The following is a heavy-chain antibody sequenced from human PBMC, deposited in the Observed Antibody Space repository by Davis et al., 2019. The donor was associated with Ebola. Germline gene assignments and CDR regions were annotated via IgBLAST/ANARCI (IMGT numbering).Heavy chain of an antibody. CDR1: GFTFSSYG. J-gene: IGHJ4*02. CDR2: ISYDGSNK. D-gene: IGHD3-10*01. Sequence: GESLKISCAASGFTFSSYGMHWVRQAPGKGLEWVAVISYDGSNKYYADSVKGRFTISRDNSKNTLYLQMNSLRAEDTAVYYCAKDGRVRGSMGYWGQGTLVTVSS. V-gene: IGHV3-30*18. CDR3: AKDGRVRGSMGY.